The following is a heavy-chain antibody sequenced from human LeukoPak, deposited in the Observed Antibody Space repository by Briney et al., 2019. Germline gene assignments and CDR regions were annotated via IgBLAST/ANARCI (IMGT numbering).Heavy chain of an antibody. CDR1: GYSITSAYY. V-gene: IGHV4-38-2*02. J-gene: IGHJ5*02. CDR3: ARGYGSGSYYSP. D-gene: IGHD3-10*01. CDR2: IYYSGST. Sequence: SETLSLTCTVSGYSITSAYYWGWIRQPPGKGLEWIGSIYYSGSTYYNPSLKSRVTISVDTSKNQFSLKLSSVTAADTAVYYCARGYGSGSYYSPWGQGTLVTVSS.